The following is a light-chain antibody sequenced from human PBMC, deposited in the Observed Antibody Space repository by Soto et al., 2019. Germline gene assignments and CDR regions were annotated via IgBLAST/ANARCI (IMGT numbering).Light chain of an antibody. CDR1: QSVSSY. V-gene: IGKV3-11*01. CDR2: DAS. CDR3: QQRSNWPLT. J-gene: IGKJ4*01. Sequence: EIVLTQSPATLSLSPGERATLSCRASQSVSSYLAWYHQKPGQAPRLLIYDASNRATGIPARFSGSGSGTDFTLTLSSLEPEDFAVYYCQQRSNWPLTFGGGTKVEIK.